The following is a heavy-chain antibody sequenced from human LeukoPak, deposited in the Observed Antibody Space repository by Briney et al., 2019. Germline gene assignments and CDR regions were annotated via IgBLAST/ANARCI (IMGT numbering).Heavy chain of an antibody. CDR3: AELGITMIGGV. Sequence: GGSLRLSCVASGFIFNNYWMSWVRQVPGKGLEWVANMKQDGKEKYLVDSVKGRFTISRDNAKNSVYLQMNSLTAEDTAVYYCAELGITMIGGVWGKGTTVTISS. V-gene: IGHV3-7*01. J-gene: IGHJ6*04. CDR2: MKQDGKEK. D-gene: IGHD3-10*02. CDR1: GFIFNNYW.